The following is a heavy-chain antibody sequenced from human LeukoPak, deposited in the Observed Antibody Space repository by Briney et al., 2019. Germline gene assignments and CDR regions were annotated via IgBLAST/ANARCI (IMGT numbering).Heavy chain of an antibody. D-gene: IGHD3-22*01. CDR3: ARGPYSYDSSGAFDI. V-gene: IGHV4-39*02. J-gene: IGHJ3*02. Sequence: PSETLSLTCTVSGGSISSSSYYWGWIRQPPGRGLEWIGNIYYSGSTYYNPSLKSRVTISVDTSKNHFSLKLSSVTAADTAVYFCARGPYSYDSSGAFDIWGQGTMVTVSS. CDR2: IYYSGST. CDR1: GGSISSSSYY.